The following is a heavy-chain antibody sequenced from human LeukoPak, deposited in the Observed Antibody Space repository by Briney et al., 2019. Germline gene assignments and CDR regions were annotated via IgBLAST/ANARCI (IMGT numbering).Heavy chain of an antibody. D-gene: IGHD4-17*01. J-gene: IGHJ4*02. Sequence: GGSLRLSCAASGFTFSSYAMSWVRQAPGKGLEWVSAIRSSGDDTYYAGSVKGRFTISRDNSKNTLYLQMNSLRAEDTAVYYCAKDQRTTTVTINDYWGQGTLVTVSS. CDR3: AKDQRTTTVTINDY. V-gene: IGHV3-23*01. CDR1: GFTFSSYA. CDR2: IRSSGDDT.